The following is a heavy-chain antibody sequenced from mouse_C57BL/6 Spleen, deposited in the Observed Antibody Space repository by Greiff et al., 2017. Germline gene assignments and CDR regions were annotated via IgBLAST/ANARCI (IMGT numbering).Heavy chain of an antibody. V-gene: IGHV14-4*01. CDR2: IDPEKGDT. CDR1: GFHIKDDY. J-gene: IGHJ3*01. CDR3: TTGDGYAY. D-gene: IGHD2-3*01. Sequence: EVQLQQSGAELVRPGASVKLSCTASGFHIKDDYMHWVKQRPEQGLEWIGWIDPEKGDTEYASKFQGKATITADTSSNTAYLQLSSLTSEDTAVYYCTTGDGYAYWGQGTLVTVSA.